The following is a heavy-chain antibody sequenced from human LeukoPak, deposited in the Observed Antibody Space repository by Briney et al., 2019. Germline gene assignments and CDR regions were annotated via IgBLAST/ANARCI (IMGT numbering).Heavy chain of an antibody. Sequence: GASVKVSCKASGYTFTGYYMHWVRQAPGQGLEWMGWINPNSGGTNYAQKFQGRVTMTRDTSISTAYMELSRLRSDDTAVYYCASELGLDYYGSGSYYPHWGRGTLVTVSS. D-gene: IGHD3-10*01. CDR1: GYTFTGYY. CDR3: ASELGLDYYGSGSYYPH. V-gene: IGHV1-2*02. J-gene: IGHJ4*02. CDR2: INPNSGGT.